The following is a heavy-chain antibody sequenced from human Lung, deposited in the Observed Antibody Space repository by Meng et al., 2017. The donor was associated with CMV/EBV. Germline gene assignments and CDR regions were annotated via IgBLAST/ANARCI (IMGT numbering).Heavy chain of an antibody. Sequence: SETLSLTCTVSGGSVSSGSYYWSWIRQPPGKGLEWIGYIYYSGSTNYNPSLKSRVTISVDTSKNQFSLKPSSVTAADTAVYYCARTYCSSTSCTTPYYYYVMYVWGQGTTVTVSS. V-gene: IGHV4-61*01. CDR2: IYYSGST. J-gene: IGHJ6*02. CDR1: GGSVSSGSYY. D-gene: IGHD2-2*01. CDR3: ARTYCSSTSCTTPYYYYVMYV.